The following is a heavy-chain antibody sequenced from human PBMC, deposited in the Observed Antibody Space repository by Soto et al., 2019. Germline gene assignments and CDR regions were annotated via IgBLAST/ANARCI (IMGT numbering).Heavy chain of an antibody. V-gene: IGHV1-18*04. CDR2: ISAYNGNT. CDR3: XXXXXXXXXXXXXXXXXV. J-gene: IGHJ6*02. Sequence: QLQLVQSGAEVKKPGASVKVSCKASGYSFSSYGVSWXRQXXXXXXXXXGWISAYNGNTNYARSFQGRVTMTTDTTTSTAYMEXXXXXXXXXXXXXXXXXXXXXXXXXXXXXXXVXGRGTSVTVSS. CDR1: GYSFSSYG.